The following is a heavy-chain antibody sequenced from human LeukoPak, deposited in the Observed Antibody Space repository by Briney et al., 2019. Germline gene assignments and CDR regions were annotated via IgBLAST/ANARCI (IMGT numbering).Heavy chain of an antibody. D-gene: IGHD2-15*01. Sequence: GGSLRLSCAASGFTFSDYYMSWIRQAPGKGLEWVSYISSSSSYTNYADSVKGRFTISRDNAKNSLYLQMSSLRAEDTAVYYCAREGRYCSGGSCDGGDAFDIWGQGTMVTVSS. CDR3: AREGRYCSGGSCDGGDAFDI. CDR1: GFTFSDYY. J-gene: IGHJ3*02. V-gene: IGHV3-11*05. CDR2: ISSSSSYT.